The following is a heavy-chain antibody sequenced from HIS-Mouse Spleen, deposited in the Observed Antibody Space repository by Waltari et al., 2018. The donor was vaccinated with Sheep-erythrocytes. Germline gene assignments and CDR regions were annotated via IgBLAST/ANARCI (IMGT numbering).Heavy chain of an antibody. V-gene: IGHV3-30*02. Sequence: NKYYADSVKGRFTISRDNSKNTLYLQMNSLRAEDTAVYYCAKRYSGSYYYYYYYGMDVWGQGTTVTVSS. CDR2: NK. D-gene: IGHD1-26*01. J-gene: IGHJ6*02. CDR3: AKRYSGSYYYYYYYGMDV.